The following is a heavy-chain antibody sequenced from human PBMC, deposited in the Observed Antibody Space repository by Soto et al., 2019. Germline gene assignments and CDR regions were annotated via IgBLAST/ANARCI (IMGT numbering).Heavy chain of an antibody. V-gene: IGHV3-30-3*01. J-gene: IGHJ4*02. Sequence: VAVISYDGSNKYYADSVKGRFTISRDNSKNTLYLQMNSLRAEDTAVYYCARDYYDSFDYWGQGTLVTVSS. CDR2: ISYDGSNK. CDR3: ARDYYDSFDY. D-gene: IGHD3-22*01.